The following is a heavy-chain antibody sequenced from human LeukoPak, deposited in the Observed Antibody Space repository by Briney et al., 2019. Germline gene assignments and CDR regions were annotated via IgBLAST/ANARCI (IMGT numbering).Heavy chain of an antibody. CDR3: VKSDWFDP. CDR1: GFAISSYW. V-gene: IGHV3-74*01. CDR2: VKYDGTTT. J-gene: IGHJ5*02. Sequence: GGSLRLSCAASGFAISSYWMSWVRQAPGKGLVWVARVKYDGTTTTYADFVKGRFTISKDSAKNTLYLQMNSLRAEDTAVYHCVKSDWFDPWGQGTLVTVSS.